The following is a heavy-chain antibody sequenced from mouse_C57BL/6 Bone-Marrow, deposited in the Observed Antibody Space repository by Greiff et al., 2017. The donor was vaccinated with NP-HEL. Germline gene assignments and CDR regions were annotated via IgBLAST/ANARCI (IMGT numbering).Heavy chain of an antibody. V-gene: IGHV14-4*01. CDR3: TTPADDAMYY. CDR1: GFNIKDDY. Sequence: EVKLQESGAELVRPGASVKLSCTASGFNIKDDYMHWVKQRPEQGLEWIGWIDPENGDTEYALKFQGKAPITADTSSNTAYLQLSSLTSEDTAVDYWTTPADDAMYYWGQGNSVTVSA. CDR2: IDPENGDT. J-gene: IGHJ4*01.